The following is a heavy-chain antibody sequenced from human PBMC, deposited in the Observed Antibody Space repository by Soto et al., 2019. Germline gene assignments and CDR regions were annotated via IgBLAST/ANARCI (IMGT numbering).Heavy chain of an antibody. J-gene: IGHJ4*02. CDR2: IYYSGST. V-gene: IGHV4-31*03. D-gene: IGHD1-1*01. CDR1: GGSSSSGGYC. CDR3: ARWPQLEPRFDY. Sequence: TLPLTCTVSGGSSSSGGYCWSWIRQHPGKGLEWIGYIYYSGSTYYNPSLKSRVTISVDTSKNQFSLKLSSVTAADTAVYYCARWPQLEPRFDYWGQGTLLTVSS.